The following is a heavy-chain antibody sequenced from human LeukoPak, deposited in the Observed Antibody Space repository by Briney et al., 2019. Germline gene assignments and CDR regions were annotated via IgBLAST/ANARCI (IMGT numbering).Heavy chain of an antibody. CDR2: ISGSGGST. V-gene: IGHV3-23*01. CDR3: AKVPGYYYDSSSYYYFDY. D-gene: IGHD3-22*01. J-gene: IGHJ4*02. CDR1: GFTFSSYA. Sequence: PGGSLRLSCAASGFTFSSYAMSWVRQAPGKGLEWVSAISGSGGSTYYADSVKGRFTISRDNSKNTLYLQMNSLRAEDTAVYYCAKVPGYYYDSSSYYYFDYWGQGTLVTVSS.